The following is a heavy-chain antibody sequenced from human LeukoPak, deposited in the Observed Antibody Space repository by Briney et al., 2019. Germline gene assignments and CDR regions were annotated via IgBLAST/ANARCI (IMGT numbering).Heavy chain of an antibody. D-gene: IGHD2-15*01. CDR3: EKDSHLDV. CDR2: IHSTGNS. V-gene: IGHV4-39*01. CDR1: GGSISGTDLY. Sequence: PSETLSLTCTVSGGSISGTDLYWGWIRQLPGKGLEWIGNIHSTGNSFCNPSLKSRVTISIDTSKNQFSLKLSSVTAADTAVYYCEKDSHLDVWGHGTTVTVPS. J-gene: IGHJ6*02.